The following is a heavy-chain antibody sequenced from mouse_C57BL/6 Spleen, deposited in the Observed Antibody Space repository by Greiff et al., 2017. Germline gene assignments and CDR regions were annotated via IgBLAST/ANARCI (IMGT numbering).Heavy chain of an antibody. CDR3: AIYYKHWFAY. D-gene: IGHD2-1*01. CDR2: INPNNGGT. Sequence: VQLQQSGPELVKPGASVKISCKASGYTFTDYYMNWVKQSHGKSLEWIGDINPNNGGTSYNQKFKGKATLTVDKSSSTAYMELRSLTSEDSAVYYCAIYYKHWFAYWGQGTLVTVSA. J-gene: IGHJ3*01. V-gene: IGHV1-26*01. CDR1: GYTFTDYY.